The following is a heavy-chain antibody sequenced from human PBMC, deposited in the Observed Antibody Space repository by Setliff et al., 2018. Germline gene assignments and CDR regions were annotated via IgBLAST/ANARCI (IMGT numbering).Heavy chain of an antibody. J-gene: IGHJ6*03. CDR1: GYSFTKYW. Sequence: GESLTISCKAAGYSFTKYWIGWVRQMPGKGLEWMGIIDPADSDTTYSPSFQGQVTISXXXSIGXXXXXXXXXXXXXXXXYYCARRGWGSSSGDCYSPKGCYYYYMDVWGKGTTVTVSS. D-gene: IGHD2-21*02. CDR3: ARRGWGSSSGDCYSPKGCYYYYMDV. CDR2: IDPADSDT. V-gene: IGHV5-51*01.